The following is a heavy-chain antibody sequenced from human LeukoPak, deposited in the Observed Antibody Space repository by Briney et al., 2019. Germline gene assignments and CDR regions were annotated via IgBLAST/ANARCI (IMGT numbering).Heavy chain of an antibody. V-gene: IGHV3-74*01. CDR1: GFPFSGYW. J-gene: IGHJ5*02. D-gene: IGHD5-12*01. CDR2: IDDDGAGT. Sequence: GGSLRLSCAASGFPFSGYWMHWVRQAPGKGLVWVSRIDDDGAGTTYADSVKGRFAISRDNAKNTLYLQMNSLRVEDTAVYYCARSASGYDAWGQGTLVTVSS. CDR3: ARSASGYDA.